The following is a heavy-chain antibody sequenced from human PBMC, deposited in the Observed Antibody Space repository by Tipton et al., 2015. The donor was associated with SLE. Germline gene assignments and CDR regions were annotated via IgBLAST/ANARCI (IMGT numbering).Heavy chain of an antibody. Sequence: TLSLTCTVSGGSISSSYWNWIRQPPGKKLEWIGYIYYSGSTYYNPSLKSRVTISVDTSKNQFSLKLSFVTAADTAVYYCARDLTYGDYLLGAFDIWGQGTMVTVSS. D-gene: IGHD4-17*01. V-gene: IGHV4-59*12. CDR2: IYYSGST. CDR3: ARDLTYGDYLLGAFDI. J-gene: IGHJ3*02. CDR1: GGSISSSY.